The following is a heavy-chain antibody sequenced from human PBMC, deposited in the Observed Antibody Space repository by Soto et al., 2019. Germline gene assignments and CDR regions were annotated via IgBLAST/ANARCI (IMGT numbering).Heavy chain of an antibody. D-gene: IGHD5-12*01. CDR3: ATGLIVATIPTTFDY. CDR1: GYTLTELS. Sequence: ASVKVSCKVSGYTLTELSMHWVRQAPGKGLEWMGGSDPEDGETIYAQKFQGRVTMTEDTSTDTAYMELSSLRSEDTAVYYCATGLIVATIPTTFDYWGQGTLVTVSS. CDR2: SDPEDGET. J-gene: IGHJ4*02. V-gene: IGHV1-24*01.